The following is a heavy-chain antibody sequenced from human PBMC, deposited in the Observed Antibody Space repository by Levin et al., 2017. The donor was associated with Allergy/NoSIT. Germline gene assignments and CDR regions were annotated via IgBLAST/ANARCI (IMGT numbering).Heavy chain of an antibody. CDR1: GYSFTSYW. D-gene: IGHD2-15*01. CDR3: ARRGTRDYYYYMDV. CDR2: IYPGDSDT. V-gene: IGHV5-51*01. J-gene: IGHJ6*03. Sequence: GESLKISCQGSGYSFTSYWIGWVRQMPGKGLEWMGIIYPGDSDTRYSPSFQGQVTISADKSISTAYLQGSSLKASDTAIYYGARRGTRDYYYYMDVWGKGTTVTVSS.